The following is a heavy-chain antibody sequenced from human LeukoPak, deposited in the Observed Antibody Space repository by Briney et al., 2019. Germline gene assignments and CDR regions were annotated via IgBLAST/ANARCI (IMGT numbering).Heavy chain of an antibody. J-gene: IGHJ6*02. CDR3: AKMQQNSGYELYYYYYGMDV. V-gene: IGHV3-23*01. Sequence: GGSLRLSCAASGFTLTTYAMTWVRQAPGKGLEWVSTISASGSSTYYVGSVKGRFTISRANSKNTLYLQMNSLRAEDTAVYYCAKMQQNSGYELYYYYYGMDVWGQGTTVTVS. CDR1: GFTLTTYA. D-gene: IGHD5-12*01. CDR2: ISASGSST.